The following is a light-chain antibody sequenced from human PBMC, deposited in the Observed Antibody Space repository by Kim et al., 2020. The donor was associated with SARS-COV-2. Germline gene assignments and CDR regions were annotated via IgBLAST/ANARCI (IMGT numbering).Light chain of an antibody. J-gene: IGKJ4*01. CDR1: QSVTSNY. V-gene: IGKV3-20*01. CDR2: GAA. Sequence: LSPGERATRSCRASQSVTSNYLAWYQQKPGQTPRLLIYGAASRATGIPDRFSGSGSGTDFTLTISRLEPEDFAVYYWQQYGSSPRFGGGTKVDIK. CDR3: QQYGSSPR.